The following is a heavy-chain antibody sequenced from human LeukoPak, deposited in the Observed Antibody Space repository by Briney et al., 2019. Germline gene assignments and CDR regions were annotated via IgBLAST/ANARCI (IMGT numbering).Heavy chain of an antibody. Sequence: ASVKVSCKASGYTFTSYDTNWVRQATGQGLEWMGWMNPNSGNTGYAQKFQGRVTITRNTSISTAYMELSSLRSEDTAVYYCARDPPHKYSNYAVDVWGKGTTVTVSS. CDR3: ARDPPHKYSNYAVDV. V-gene: IGHV1-8*03. CDR1: GYTFTSYD. J-gene: IGHJ6*04. D-gene: IGHD4-11*01. CDR2: MNPNSGNT.